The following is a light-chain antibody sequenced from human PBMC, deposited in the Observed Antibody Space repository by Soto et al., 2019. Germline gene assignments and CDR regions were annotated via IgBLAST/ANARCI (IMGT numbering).Light chain of an antibody. CDR1: TSDVGGYNL. CDR2: EGT. Sequence: QSALTQPASVSGSPGQSITISCSGTTSDVGGYNLVSWYQQHTAKAPKLLIYEGTQRPSGVSSRFSGSKSGNTASLTISGLQAEDEADYYCCSYASSSSYVCGTGTKGTVL. CDR3: CSYASSSSYV. V-gene: IGLV2-23*01. J-gene: IGLJ1*01.